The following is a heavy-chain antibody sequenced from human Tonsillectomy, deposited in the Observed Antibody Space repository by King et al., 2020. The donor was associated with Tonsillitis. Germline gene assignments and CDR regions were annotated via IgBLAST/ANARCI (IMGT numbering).Heavy chain of an antibody. Sequence: DVQLVESGGGLVQPGGSLRLSCAASGFTFSSYSMNWVRQAPGKGLEWVSYISSSSSTIYYAESVKGRFTISRDNAKNSLYLQMNSLRAEDTAVYYCARDSRPHYDFWSGYYEGFWFDPWGQGTLVTVSS. D-gene: IGHD3-3*01. J-gene: IGHJ5*02. CDR1: GFTFSSYS. CDR2: ISSSSSTI. V-gene: IGHV3-48*04. CDR3: ARDSRPHYDFWSGYYEGFWFDP.